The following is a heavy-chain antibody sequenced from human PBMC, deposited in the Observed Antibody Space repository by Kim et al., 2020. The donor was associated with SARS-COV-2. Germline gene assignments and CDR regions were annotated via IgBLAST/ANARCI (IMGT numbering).Heavy chain of an antibody. CDR2: IKQDGSET. J-gene: IGHJ4*02. CDR1: GFAFSSYW. CDR3: GRGARHDY. V-gene: IGHV3-7*01. D-gene: IGHD1-26*01. Sequence: GGSLRLSCTASGFAFSSYWMTWIRQVPGKGLEWVANIKQDGSETYYVDSVKGRFTISRNNAQNSLYLQMNSLRGDDTAVYYCGRGARHDYWGQGALVTVSS.